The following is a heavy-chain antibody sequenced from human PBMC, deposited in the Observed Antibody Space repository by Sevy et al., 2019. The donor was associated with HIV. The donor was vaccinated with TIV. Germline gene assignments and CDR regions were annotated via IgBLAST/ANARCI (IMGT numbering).Heavy chain of an antibody. J-gene: IGHJ4*02. Sequence: GGSLRLSCAASGFTFSSYAMSWVRQAPGKGLEWVSAISGSGGSTYYADSVKGRFTISRDNSKNTLYLQMNSLRAEDTAVYYCAKDSTYYYDNSGYLVDYWGQGTLVTVSS. V-gene: IGHV3-23*01. CDR2: ISGSGGST. CDR3: AKDSTYYYDNSGYLVDY. CDR1: GFTFSSYA. D-gene: IGHD3-22*01.